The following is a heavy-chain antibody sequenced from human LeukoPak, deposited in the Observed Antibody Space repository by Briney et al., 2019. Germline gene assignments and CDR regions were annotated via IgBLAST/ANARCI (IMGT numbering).Heavy chain of an antibody. V-gene: IGHV3-53*01. D-gene: IGHD6-13*01. CDR2: IYSGGST. Sequence: PGGSLRLSCAASGFTVSSNYMSWVRQAPGKGLEWVSVIYSGGSTYYADSVKGRFTISRDNSKNTLYLQMNSLRAEDTAVYYCARGSMAVGGTGSDYWGQGTLVTVSS. J-gene: IGHJ4*02. CDR1: GFTVSSNY. CDR3: ARGSMAVGGTGSDY.